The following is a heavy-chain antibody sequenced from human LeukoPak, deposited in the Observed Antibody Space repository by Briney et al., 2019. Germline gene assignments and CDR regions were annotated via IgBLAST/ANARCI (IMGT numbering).Heavy chain of an antibody. D-gene: IGHD3-10*01. V-gene: IGHV1-46*01. CDR3: AMGGDYYGSGSYVFALDY. CDR1: GYTFTSYY. J-gene: IGHJ4*02. CDR2: INPSGGST. Sequence: ASVKVSCKASGYTFTSYYMHWVRQAPGQGLEWMGIINPSGGSTSYAQKLQGRVTMTTDTSTSTAYMELRSLRSDDRAVYYCAMGGDYYGSGSYVFALDYWGQGTLVTVSS.